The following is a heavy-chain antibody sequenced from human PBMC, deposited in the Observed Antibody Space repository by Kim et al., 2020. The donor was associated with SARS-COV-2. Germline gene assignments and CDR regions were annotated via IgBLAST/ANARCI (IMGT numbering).Heavy chain of an antibody. CDR1: GGSISSSSYY. V-gene: IGHV4-39*01. CDR3: ARLVGSGSYYKVWGVLFGWFDP. D-gene: IGHD3-10*01. CDR2: IYYSGST. J-gene: IGHJ5*02. Sequence: SETLSLTCTVSGGSISSSSYYWGWIRQPPGKGLEWIGSIYYSGSTYYNPSLKSRVTISVDTSKNQFSLKLSSVTAADTAVYYCARLVGSGSYYKVWGVLFGWFDPWGQGTLVTVSS.